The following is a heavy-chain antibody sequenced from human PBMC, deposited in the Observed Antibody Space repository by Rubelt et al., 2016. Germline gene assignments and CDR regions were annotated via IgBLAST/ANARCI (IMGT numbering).Heavy chain of an antibody. CDR2: INHSGST. Sequence: QVQLQQWGAGLLKPSETLSLTCAVYGGSFSGYYWTWIRQPPGKGLEWIGEINHSGSTNYNPSLKSRVTISIDTSKNQFSLTRGSVTAADTAVYYCARGRGLLDGDYVDYWGQGTLVTVSS. V-gene: IGHV4-34*01. J-gene: IGHJ4*02. CDR1: GGSFSGYY. CDR3: ARGRGLLDGDYVDY. D-gene: IGHD3/OR15-3a*01.